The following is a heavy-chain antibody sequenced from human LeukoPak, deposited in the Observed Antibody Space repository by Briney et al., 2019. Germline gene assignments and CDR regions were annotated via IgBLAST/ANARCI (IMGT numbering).Heavy chain of an antibody. CDR3: ARDSQGGYYDFWSGYYPA. D-gene: IGHD3-3*01. Sequence: GGSLRLSCTASGFTFSSDSMNWVRQAPGKGLEWISYISSSSSTIYYAESVEGRFTISRDNAKNSLYLQMNSLRAEDTAVYFCARDSQGGYYDFWSGYYPAWGQGTLVTVSS. CDR1: GFTFSSDS. J-gene: IGHJ5*02. CDR2: ISSSSSTI. V-gene: IGHV3-48*01.